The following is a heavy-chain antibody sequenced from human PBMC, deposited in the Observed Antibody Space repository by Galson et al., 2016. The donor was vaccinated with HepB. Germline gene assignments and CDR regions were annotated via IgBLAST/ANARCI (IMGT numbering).Heavy chain of an antibody. V-gene: IGHV4-59*01. CDR3: ARVEGGDFDS. Sequence: ETLSLTCSVSGGSISSYSWNWIRQPPGKGLEWLGSIYHSGITFYNPSLKSRVTMSIDTSKNQFSLKLRSVTAADTAVYYCARVEGGDFDSWGQGTLVTVSS. D-gene: IGHD2-21*01. J-gene: IGHJ4*02. CDR1: GGSISSYS. CDR2: IYHSGIT.